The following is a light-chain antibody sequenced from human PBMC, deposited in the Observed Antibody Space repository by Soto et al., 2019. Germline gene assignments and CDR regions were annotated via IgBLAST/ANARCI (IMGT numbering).Light chain of an antibody. V-gene: IGLV2-14*01. CDR1: SIDVGDNNY. Sequence: QSALAQPASVSGSPGQSITISCSGSSIDVGDNNYVSWYQHHPGKAPKLIIYEVSNRPSGVSNRFSGSSSENTASLTISGLLPDDEADYYCSSYTTSSTPSYVFGTGTKLTVL. CDR3: SSYTTSSTPSYV. CDR2: EVS. J-gene: IGLJ1*01.